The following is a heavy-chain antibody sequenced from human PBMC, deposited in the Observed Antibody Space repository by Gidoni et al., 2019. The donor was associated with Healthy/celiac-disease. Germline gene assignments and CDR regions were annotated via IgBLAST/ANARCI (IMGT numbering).Heavy chain of an antibody. D-gene: IGHD5-12*01. Sequence: QVQLQESGPGLVKPSETLSLTCTVSGGSISSYYWSWIRQPPGKGLEWIGYIYYSGSTNYNPSLKSRVTISVDTSKNQFSLKLSSVTAADTAVYYCARHRWLQGYWYFDLWGRGTLVTVSS. CDR1: GGSISSYY. CDR3: ARHRWLQGYWYFDL. CDR2: IYYSGST. J-gene: IGHJ2*01. V-gene: IGHV4-59*01.